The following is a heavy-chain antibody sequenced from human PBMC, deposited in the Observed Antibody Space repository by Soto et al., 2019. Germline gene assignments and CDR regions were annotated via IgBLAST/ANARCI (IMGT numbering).Heavy chain of an antibody. V-gene: IGHV1-69*02. CDR3: ARLKYYYDSQDAFDI. D-gene: IGHD3-22*01. J-gene: IGHJ3*02. CDR2: IIPILGIA. CDR1: GGTFSSYT. Sequence: QVQLVQSGAEVKKPGSSVKVSCKASGGTFSSYTISWVRQAPGQGLEWMGRIIPILGIANYAQNFQGRVTITADKSTSTAYMELSSLRSEDTAVYYCARLKYYYDSQDAFDIWGQGTMVTVSS.